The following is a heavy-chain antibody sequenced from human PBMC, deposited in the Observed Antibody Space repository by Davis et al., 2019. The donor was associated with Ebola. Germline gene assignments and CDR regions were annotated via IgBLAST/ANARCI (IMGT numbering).Heavy chain of an antibody. J-gene: IGHJ6*02. Sequence: PSETLSLTCNVSGTSVRSDISFWSWIRQPPGKGLERVGYIYYTGTTKYNPSLESRTTRSVDTSRNQFSLKLSSVTAADTAVYYCARDRRQSYGAGVIDEYYGMDIWGQGTTVTVSS. CDR1: GTSVRSDISF. V-gene: IGHV4-61*01. CDR2: IYYTGTT. D-gene: IGHD3-10*01. CDR3: ARDRRQSYGAGVIDEYYGMDI.